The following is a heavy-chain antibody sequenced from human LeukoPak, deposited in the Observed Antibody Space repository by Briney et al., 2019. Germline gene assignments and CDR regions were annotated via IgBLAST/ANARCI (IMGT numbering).Heavy chain of an antibody. CDR2: IYTSGST. J-gene: IGHJ4*02. V-gene: IGHV4-61*02. CDR3: AREGITGTSEFFDY. Sequence: PSETLSLTCTVSGGSISSGSYYWSWIRQPAGKGLEWIGRIYTSGSTNYNPSLKSRVTISVDTSKNQFSLKLSSVTAADTAVYYCAREGITGTSEFFDYWGQGTLVTVSS. CDR1: GGSISSGSYY. D-gene: IGHD1-20*01.